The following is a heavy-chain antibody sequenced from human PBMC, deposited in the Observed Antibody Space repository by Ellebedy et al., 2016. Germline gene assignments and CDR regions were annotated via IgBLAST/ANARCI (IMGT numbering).Heavy chain of an antibody. D-gene: IGHD4-17*01. V-gene: IGHV3-7*01. CDR3: ARIMTTVTTSWFDP. CDR1: GFKFSNYS. CDR2: INRDGSEK. J-gene: IGHJ5*02. Sequence: GGSLRLSXAASGFKFSNYSMSWVRQAPGKGLEWVANINRDGSEKYYVDSVKGRFTISRDNAKNSLYLQMNSLRAEDTAVYYCARIMTTVTTSWFDPWGQGTLVTVSS.